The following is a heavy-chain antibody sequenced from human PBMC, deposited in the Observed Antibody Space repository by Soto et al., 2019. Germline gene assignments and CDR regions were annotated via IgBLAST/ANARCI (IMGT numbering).Heavy chain of an antibody. J-gene: IGHJ1*01. CDR2: FYYSGST. CDR3: ATSPGTGWYRYFQH. CDR1: AGSLSSYY. V-gene: IGHV4-59*01. Sequence: QVQLQESGPGLVKPSETLSLTCTVSAGSLSSYYWSWIRQPPGKGLEWIGYFYYSGSTNYNPSLKSGVTISVDTSKNQFSLKLISVTAADTAVYYCATSPGTGWYRYFQHWGPGTLVTVSS. D-gene: IGHD6-19*01.